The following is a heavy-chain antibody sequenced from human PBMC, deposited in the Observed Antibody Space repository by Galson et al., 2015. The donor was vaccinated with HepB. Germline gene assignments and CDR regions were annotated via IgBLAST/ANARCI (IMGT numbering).Heavy chain of an antibody. V-gene: IGHV3-23*01. CDR3: AKSPLRFLEWHPSGGFDY. CDR2: ISGSGGNT. Sequence: SLRLSCAASGFTFSSYAMSWVRQAPGKGLEWVSAISGSGGNTYYADSVKGRFTISRDNSKNTLYLQMNSLRAEDTAVYYCAKSPLRFLEWHPSGGFDYWGQGTLVTVSS. D-gene: IGHD3-3*01. CDR1: GFTFSSYA. J-gene: IGHJ4*02.